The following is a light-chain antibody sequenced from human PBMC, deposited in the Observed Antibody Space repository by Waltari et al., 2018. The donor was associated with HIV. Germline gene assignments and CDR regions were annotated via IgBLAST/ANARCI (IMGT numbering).Light chain of an antibody. CDR1: TSNIGSNY. V-gene: IGLV1-47*01. CDR3: AAWDNRLSAWV. CDR2: RNK. Sequence: QSALTQTPSASGTPGQRVTMSCSGSTSNIGSNYVYWYQQLPGTAPKPLISRNKQRPSGVPDRFSGSKSGTSASLAISGLRSEDEADYYCAAWDNRLSAWVFGGGTKVTVL. J-gene: IGLJ3*02.